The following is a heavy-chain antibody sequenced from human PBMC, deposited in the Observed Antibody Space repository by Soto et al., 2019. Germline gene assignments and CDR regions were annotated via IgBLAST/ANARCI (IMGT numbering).Heavy chain of an antibody. Sequence: GGSLRLSCAASGFTFSSFGMHWVRQAPGKGLEWVAVIWYDGSDTYYADSVKGRFTISRDNSKNTLYLQMSSLKVDDTAVYYCAKDTADYPGMDVWGQGTTVTVSS. CDR3: AKDTADYPGMDV. CDR2: IWYDGSDT. V-gene: IGHV3-33*06. CDR1: GFTFSSFG. J-gene: IGHJ6*02.